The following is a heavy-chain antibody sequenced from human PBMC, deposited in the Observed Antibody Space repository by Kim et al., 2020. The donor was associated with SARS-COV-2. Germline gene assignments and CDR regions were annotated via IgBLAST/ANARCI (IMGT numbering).Heavy chain of an antibody. Sequence: SETLSLTCTVSGGSISSYYWSWIRQPPGKGLEWIGYIYYSGSTIYNPSLKSRVTISVDTSKNQFSLKLSSVTAADTAVYYCARHAYYYDSSGYRHWYFDLWGRGTLVTVSS. CDR3: ARHAYYYDSSGYRHWYFDL. D-gene: IGHD3-22*01. J-gene: IGHJ2*01. CDR2: IYYSGST. CDR1: GGSISSYY. V-gene: IGHV4-59*08.